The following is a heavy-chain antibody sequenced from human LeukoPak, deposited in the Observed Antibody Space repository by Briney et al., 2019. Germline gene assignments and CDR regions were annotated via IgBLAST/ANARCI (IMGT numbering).Heavy chain of an antibody. Sequence: GGSLRLSCAASGFTFSNYDMRWVRQATGKGLEWVSAIGTAGDTYYLDSVKGRFTISRDNSKNTLYLQMNSLRAEDTAVYYCAREIYSYGRTGAFDIWGQGTMVTVSS. D-gene: IGHD5-18*01. V-gene: IGHV3-13*01. J-gene: IGHJ3*02. CDR1: GFTFSNYD. CDR2: IGTAGDT. CDR3: AREIYSYGRTGAFDI.